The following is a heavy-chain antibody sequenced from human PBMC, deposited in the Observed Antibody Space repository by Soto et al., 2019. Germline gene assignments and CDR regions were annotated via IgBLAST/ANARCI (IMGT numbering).Heavy chain of an antibody. CDR1: GYTLTELS. D-gene: IGHD5-18*01. CDR2: FDPEDGET. CDR3: ATHDTAMVPAEKYGMDV. J-gene: IGHJ6*02. V-gene: IGHV1-24*01. Sequence: ASVKVSCKVSGYTLTELSMHWVRQAPGKGLEWMGGFDPEDGETIYAQKFQGRVTMTEDTSTDTAYMELSSLRSEDTAVYYCATHDTAMVPAEKYGMDVWGQGTTVTVSS.